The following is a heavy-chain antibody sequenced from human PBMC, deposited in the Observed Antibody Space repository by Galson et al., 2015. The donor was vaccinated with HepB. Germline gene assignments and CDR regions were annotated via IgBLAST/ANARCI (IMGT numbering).Heavy chain of an antibody. J-gene: IGHJ4*02. CDR3: ARDRVSSYPFDY. CDR1: GFTFNSYS. CDR2: ISHSSRTI. D-gene: IGHD1-26*01. V-gene: IGHV3-48*02. Sequence: SLRLSCAASGFTFNSYSMNWVRQAPGKGLEWVSYISHSSRTIYYADSVKGRFTISRDNAKSSLYLQMNSLRDEDTALYYCARDRVSSYPFDYWGQGTLVTVSS.